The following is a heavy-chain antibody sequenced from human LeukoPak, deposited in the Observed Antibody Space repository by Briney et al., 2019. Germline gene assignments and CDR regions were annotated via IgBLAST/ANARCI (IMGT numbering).Heavy chain of an antibody. J-gene: IGHJ4*02. CDR3: AKGPWAVAGYFDY. D-gene: IGHD6-19*01. CDR1: GFTFSSYA. Sequence: GGSLRLSRAASGFTFSSYAMSWVRQAPGKGLEWVSAISGSGGSTYYADSAKGRFTISRDNSKNTLYLQMNSLRAEDTAVYYCAKGPWAVAGYFDYGGQGTLVTVSS. CDR2: ISGSGGST. V-gene: IGHV3-23*01.